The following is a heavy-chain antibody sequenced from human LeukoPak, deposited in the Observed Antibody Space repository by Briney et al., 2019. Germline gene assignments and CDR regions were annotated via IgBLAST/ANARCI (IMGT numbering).Heavy chain of an antibody. J-gene: IGHJ3*02. CDR2: IYSGGRT. CDR3: AGVLRGAFDI. CDR1: GGSISSYY. Sequence: ETLSLTCTVSGGSISSYYWSWIRQPPGKGLEWISLIYSGGRTDYADSVKGRFTISRDNSKNMVYLQMNSLRGDDTAVYYCAGVLRGAFDIWGQGKMVAVSS. V-gene: IGHV3-53*01.